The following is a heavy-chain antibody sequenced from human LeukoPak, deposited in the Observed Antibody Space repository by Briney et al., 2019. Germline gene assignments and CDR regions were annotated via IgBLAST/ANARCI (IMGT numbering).Heavy chain of an antibody. D-gene: IGHD1-1*01. CDR3: AREGGRTTGTGDY. J-gene: IGHJ4*02. CDR1: GYTFTGYY. Sequence: RASVTVSCKASGYTFTGYYMHWVRQAPGQGLEWMGWINPNSGGTNYAQKFQGWVTMTRDTSISTAYMELSRLRSDDTAVYYCAREGGRTTGTGDYWGQGTLVTVSS. CDR2: INPNSGGT. V-gene: IGHV1-2*04.